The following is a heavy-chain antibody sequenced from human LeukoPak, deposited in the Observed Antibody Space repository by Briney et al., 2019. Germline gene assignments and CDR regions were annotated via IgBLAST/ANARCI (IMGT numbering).Heavy chain of an antibody. V-gene: IGHV4-59*11. D-gene: IGHD3-3*01. CDR2: IYYSGST. Sequence: PSETLSLTCTVSGGSISSHYWSWIRQPPGKGLEWIGYIYYSGSTNYNPSLKSRVTISVDTSKNQFSLKLSSVTAADTAVYYCARGRRDYDFRSGYFSVPTDYWGQGTLVTVSS. J-gene: IGHJ4*02. CDR3: ARGRRDYDFRSGYFSVPTDY. CDR1: GGSISSHY.